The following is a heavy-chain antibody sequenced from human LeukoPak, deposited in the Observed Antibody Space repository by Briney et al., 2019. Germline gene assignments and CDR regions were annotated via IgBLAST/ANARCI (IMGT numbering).Heavy chain of an antibody. CDR2: IYYSGST. V-gene: IGHV4-39*07. D-gene: IGHD3-3*01. Sequence: PSETLSLTCTVSGGSISSSTYYWGWIRQTPGKGLEWIGSIYYSGSTYSNPSLKSRVTISVDTSKNQFSLKLSSVTAADTAVYYCARELRFLEWFHRDYYMDVWGKGTTVTVSS. CDR3: ARELRFLEWFHRDYYMDV. J-gene: IGHJ6*03. CDR1: GGSISSSTYY.